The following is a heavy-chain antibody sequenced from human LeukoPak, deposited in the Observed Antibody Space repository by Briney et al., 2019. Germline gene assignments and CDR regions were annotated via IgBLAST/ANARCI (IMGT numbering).Heavy chain of an antibody. CDR1: GFTFSDSY. Sequence: GGSLRLSCAASGFTFSDSYMSWVREAPGKGLEWVGFIRSRTYGPTTEYAASVKGRFTISRDDSKSIAYLQMNSLKTEDTAVYYCSRADYYGSGSPISLVVWGKGSTVTVSS. CDR3: SRADYYGSGSPISLVV. V-gene: IGHV3-49*04. D-gene: IGHD3-10*01. J-gene: IGHJ6*04. CDR2: IRSRTYGPTT.